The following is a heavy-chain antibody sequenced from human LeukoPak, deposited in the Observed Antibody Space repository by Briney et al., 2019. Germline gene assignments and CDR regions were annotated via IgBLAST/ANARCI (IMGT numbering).Heavy chain of an antibody. CDR3: ARGGGYCSSTSCSHFGY. CDR2: IIPIFGTA. V-gene: IGHV1-69*13. D-gene: IGHD2-2*01. CDR1: GGTFSSYA. J-gene: IGHJ4*02. Sequence: ASVKVSCKASGGTFSSYAISWVRQAPGQGLEWMGGIIPIFGTANYAQKFQGRVTITADESTSTAYMELSSLRSEDTAVYYCARGGGYCSSTSCSHFGYWGQGTLVTVSS.